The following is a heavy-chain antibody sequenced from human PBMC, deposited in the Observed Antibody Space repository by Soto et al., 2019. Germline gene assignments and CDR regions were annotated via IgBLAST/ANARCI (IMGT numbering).Heavy chain of an antibody. V-gene: IGHV1-18*01. CDR3: ARDYYCSGNPRSPFFY. CDR1: GYSFTNYG. CDR2: ISGHNGNT. Sequence: ASVKVSCKASGYSFTNYGISWVRQAPGQGLEWMGWISGHNGNTNYAQRLQGRVTMTTDTSTSTAYMELRSLRSDDTAVYYCARDYYCSGNPRSPFFYWGQGTLVIVSS. J-gene: IGHJ4*02. D-gene: IGHD3-10*01.